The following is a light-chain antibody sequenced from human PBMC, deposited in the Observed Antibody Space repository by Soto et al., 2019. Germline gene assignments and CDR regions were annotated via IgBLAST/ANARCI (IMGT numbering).Light chain of an antibody. CDR3: QQLNSYPYT. Sequence: DIQLTQSPSFLSASVGDRVTITCRASQGISSYLAWNQQKPGKAPKLLIYAAYTLQSGVPSRFSGSGSGTEFPLTISSLQPEDFATYYCQQLNSYPYTFGQGTKLEIK. CDR2: AAY. CDR1: QGISSY. V-gene: IGKV1-9*01. J-gene: IGKJ2*01.